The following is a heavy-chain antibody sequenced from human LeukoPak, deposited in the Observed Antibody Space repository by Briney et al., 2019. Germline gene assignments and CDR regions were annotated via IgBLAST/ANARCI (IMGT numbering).Heavy chain of an antibody. Sequence: SETLSLTCAVYGGSFSGYYWSWIRQPPGKGLEWIGEINHSGSTNYNPSLKSRVTISVDTSKNQFSLKLSSVTAADTAVYYCARDSGWYSYWFDPWGQGTLVTVSS. CDR2: INHSGST. D-gene: IGHD6-19*01. J-gene: IGHJ5*02. V-gene: IGHV4-34*01. CDR1: GGSFSGYY. CDR3: ARDSGWYSYWFDP.